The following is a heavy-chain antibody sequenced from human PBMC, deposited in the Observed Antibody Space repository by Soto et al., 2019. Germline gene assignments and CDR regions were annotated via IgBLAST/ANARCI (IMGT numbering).Heavy chain of an antibody. CDR1: GYTFTSYD. V-gene: IGHV1-8*01. CDR2: MNPNSGNT. Sequence: QVQLVQSGAEVKKPGASVKVSCKASGYTFTSYDINWVRQATGQGLEWMGWMNPNSGNTGYAQKFQGRVTMTRNTSISTAYMELSSLRSEDTAVYYCARGGYWGETDYYYYYGMDVWGQGTTVTVSS. J-gene: IGHJ6*02. CDR3: ARGGYWGETDYYYYYGMDV. D-gene: IGHD7-27*01.